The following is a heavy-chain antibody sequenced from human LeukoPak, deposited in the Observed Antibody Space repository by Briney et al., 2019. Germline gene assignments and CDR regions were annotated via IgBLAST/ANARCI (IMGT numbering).Heavy chain of an antibody. D-gene: IGHD2-8*01. CDR1: GFTFSSYW. CDR3: ARDPENGAGLVDY. J-gene: IGHJ4*02. Sequence: GGSLRLSCAASGFTFSSYWMHWVRQAPGKGLVWVSRINTDGSSTSYADSVKGRFTISRDNAKNTLYLQMNSLRAEDTAVYYCARDPENGAGLVDYWGQGTLVTVSS. CDR2: INTDGSST. V-gene: IGHV3-74*01.